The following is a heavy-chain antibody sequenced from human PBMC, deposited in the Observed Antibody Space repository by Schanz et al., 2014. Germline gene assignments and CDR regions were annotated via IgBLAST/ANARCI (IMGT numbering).Heavy chain of an antibody. J-gene: IGHJ5*02. CDR3: VRWGAS. CDR1: GFTFRSFA. V-gene: IGHV3-23*04. CDR2: ISGSGGGT. D-gene: IGHD3-16*01. Sequence: EVQLVESGGGLVQPGGSLRLSCAASGFTFRSFAMTWVRQAPGKGLEWVSGISGSGGGTYSADSVKGRFTISRDNAKNTLYLQMSRLRVEDTAVYYCVRWGASWGQGTLVTVSS.